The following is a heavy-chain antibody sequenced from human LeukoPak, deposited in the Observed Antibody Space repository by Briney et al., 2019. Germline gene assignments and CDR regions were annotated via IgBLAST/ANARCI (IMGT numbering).Heavy chain of an antibody. V-gene: IGHV4-59*01. CDR1: GGSISTYY. Sequence: PSETLSLTCTVSGGSISTYYWNWIPQPPGKGLEWIGYISNSGITTYNPSLKSRVTISVDSSKSQFSLKLNSVTAADTAVYYCARSGEYSSSWSLWGQGTLVTVSS. CDR3: ARSGEYSSSWSL. D-gene: IGHD6-13*01. J-gene: IGHJ4*02. CDR2: ISNSGIT.